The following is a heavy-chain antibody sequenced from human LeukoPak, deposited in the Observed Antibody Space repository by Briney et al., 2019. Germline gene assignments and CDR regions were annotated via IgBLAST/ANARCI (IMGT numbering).Heavy chain of an antibody. CDR1: GFTFSTYS. Sequence: GGSLTLSCAASGFTFSTYSRNWIREPPGKGLEWVSYINGNGVNIYYADSVKGRFTMSRNNAKNSLYLQMNSLRDEDTAVYYCAREGRDSRGPIGNFDCWGQGTLVTVSS. D-gene: IGHD6-19*01. CDR3: AREGRDSRGPIGNFDC. CDR2: INGNGVNI. J-gene: IGHJ4*02. V-gene: IGHV3-48*02.